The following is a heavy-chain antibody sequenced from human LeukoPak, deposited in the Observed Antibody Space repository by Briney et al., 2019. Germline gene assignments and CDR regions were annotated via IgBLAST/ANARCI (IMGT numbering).Heavy chain of an antibody. Sequence: SETLSLTCTVSGGSISSYYWSWIRQPPGKGLEWIGYIYYSGSTNYNPSLKSRVTISVDTSKNQFSLKLSSVTAADTAVYYCARKSSSGWNNWYSDLWGRGTLVTVSS. CDR1: GGSISSYY. J-gene: IGHJ2*01. CDR3: ARKSSSGWNNWYSDL. V-gene: IGHV4-59*01. CDR2: IYYSGST. D-gene: IGHD6-19*01.